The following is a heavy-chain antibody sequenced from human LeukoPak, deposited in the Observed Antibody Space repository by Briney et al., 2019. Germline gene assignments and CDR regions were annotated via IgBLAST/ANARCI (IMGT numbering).Heavy chain of an antibody. CDR2: AYNGNT. J-gene: IGHJ6*03. V-gene: IGHV1-18*01. Sequence: ASVKVSCKASGYTFTSYGISWVRQAPGAYNGNTNYAQKLQGRVTMTTDTSTSTAYMELRSLRSDDTAVYYCATWAGPGGRSVLNYMDVWGKGTTVTVSS. CDR1: GYTFTSYG. D-gene: IGHD3-3*01. CDR3: ATWAGPGGRSVLNYMDV.